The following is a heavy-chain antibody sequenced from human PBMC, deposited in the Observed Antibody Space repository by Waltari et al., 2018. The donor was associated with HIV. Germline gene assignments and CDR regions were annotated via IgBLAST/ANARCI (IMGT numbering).Heavy chain of an antibody. CDR1: GFRFSSYA. V-gene: IGHV3-23*01. CDR2: SRGRGGRT. CDR3: AKGLPNNWNQGVDYFDY. D-gene: IGHD1-20*01. J-gene: IGHJ4*02. Sequence: EVQLLESGGGLIQPGGSLRLSCAASGFRFSSYAMNWVRQAPGEGGDWVAGSRGRGGRTYYADSVKARFTIARDNAKNILYLQMNSLRADDTAVYYWAKGLPNNWNQGVDYFDYWGQGTLVTVSS.